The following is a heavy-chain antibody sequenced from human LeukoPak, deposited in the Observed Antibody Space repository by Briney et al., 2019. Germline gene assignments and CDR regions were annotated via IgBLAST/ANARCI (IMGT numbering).Heavy chain of an antibody. J-gene: IGHJ4*02. CDR2: ISSDGSNK. V-gene: IGHV3-30-3*01. CDR3: STLYYYGSGSRYKNYFDY. D-gene: IGHD3-10*01. CDR1: GFTFSSYA. Sequence: GGSLRLSCAASGFTFSSYAMHWVRQAPGKGLEWVAVISSDGSNKFYADSVKARFTISRDNSKNTLYLQMNSLKTEDTAVYYCSTLYYYGSGSRYKNYFDYWGQGALVTVSS.